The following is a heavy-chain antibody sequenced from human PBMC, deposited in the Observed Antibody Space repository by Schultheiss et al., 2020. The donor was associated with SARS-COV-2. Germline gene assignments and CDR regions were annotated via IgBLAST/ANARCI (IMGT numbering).Heavy chain of an antibody. D-gene: IGHD7-27*01. CDR2: ISGSGGST. V-gene: IGHV3-23*01. CDR1: GFTFSSYG. Sequence: GGSLRLSCAASGFTFSSYGMHWVRQAPGKGLEWVSAISGSGGSTYYADSVKGRFTISRDNSKNTLYLQMNSLRAEDTAVYYCARAEMGTLDYWGQGTLVTVSS. J-gene: IGHJ4*02. CDR3: ARAEMGTLDY.